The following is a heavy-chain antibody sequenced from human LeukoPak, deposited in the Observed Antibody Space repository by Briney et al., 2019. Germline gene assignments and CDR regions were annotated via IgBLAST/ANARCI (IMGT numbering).Heavy chain of an antibody. D-gene: IGHD1-26*01. V-gene: IGHV1-69*06. J-gene: IGHJ6*03. CDR1: GGTFSSYA. Sequence: SVKVSCKASGGTFSSYAISWVRQAPGQGLEWMGGIIPIFGTANYAQKFQGRVTITADKSTSAAYMELSSLRSEDTAVYYCARDSRHQWELAYYYYMDVWGKGTTVTVSS. CDR3: ARDSRHQWELAYYYYMDV. CDR2: IIPIFGTA.